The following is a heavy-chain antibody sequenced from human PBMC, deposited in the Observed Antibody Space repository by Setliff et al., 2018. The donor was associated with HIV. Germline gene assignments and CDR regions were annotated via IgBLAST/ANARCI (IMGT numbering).Heavy chain of an antibody. J-gene: IGHJ4*02. CDR3: ASTGYSSGWYYFDY. D-gene: IGHD6-19*01. V-gene: IGHV4-61*08. CDR1: GGSISSGGYY. CDR2: IYTSGST. Sequence: LETLSLTCTVSGGSISSGGYYWSWIRQHPGKGLEWIGYIYTSGSTNYNPSLKSRVTISVDTSKNQFSLKLSSVTAADTAVYYCASTGYSSGWYYFDYWGQGTLVTVSS.